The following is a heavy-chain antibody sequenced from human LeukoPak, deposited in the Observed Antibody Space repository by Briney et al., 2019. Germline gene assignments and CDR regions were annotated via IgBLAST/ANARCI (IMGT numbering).Heavy chain of an antibody. CDR1: GFTLDDYV. D-gene: IGHD6-19*01. J-gene: IGHJ4*02. Sequence: GGSLRLSCAASGFTLDDYVMHWVRQAPGKGLEWVSGISWNSVSIGYADSVKGRFTISRDNAKNSLYLQMSSLRAEDTALYYCASGAASISGWYSLVCDYWGQGTLVTVSS. CDR2: ISWNSVSI. V-gene: IGHV3-9*01. CDR3: ASGAASISGWYSLVCDY.